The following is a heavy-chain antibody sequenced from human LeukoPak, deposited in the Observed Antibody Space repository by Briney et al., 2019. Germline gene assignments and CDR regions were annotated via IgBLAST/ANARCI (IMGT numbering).Heavy chain of an antibody. D-gene: IGHD2-21*01. J-gene: IGHJ4*02. CDR3: AKAPVTSCRGAYCYPFDS. CDR2: MSGSGGST. CDR1: GFTFSSYA. Sequence: GGSLRLSCAASGFTFSSYAISWVRQAPGKGLEWVSGMSGSGGSTYYADSVKGRFTISRDNSKNTLYLQMNSLRAEDAAVYFCAKAPVTSCRGAYCYPFDSWGQGTLVSVSS. V-gene: IGHV3-23*01.